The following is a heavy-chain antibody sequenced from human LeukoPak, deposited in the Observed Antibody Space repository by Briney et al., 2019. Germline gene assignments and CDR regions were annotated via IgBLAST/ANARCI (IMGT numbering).Heavy chain of an antibody. CDR3: ARGYSNWDY. CDR2: INHSGST. J-gene: IGHJ4*02. D-gene: IGHD4-11*01. V-gene: IGHV4-34*01. CDR1: GGSFSGYY. Sequence: PSETLSLTCAVYGGSFSGYYWSWIRQPPGKGLEWIGEINHSGSTNYNPSLKSRVTISVDTSKNQSSLKLSSVTAADTAVYYCARGYSNWDYWGQGTLVTVSS.